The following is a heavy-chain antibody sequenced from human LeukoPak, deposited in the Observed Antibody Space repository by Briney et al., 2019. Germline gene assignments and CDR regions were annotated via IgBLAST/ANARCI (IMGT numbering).Heavy chain of an antibody. J-gene: IGHJ4*02. CDR2: IRSKANSYAT. CDR3: TSVLATAASFDY. Sequence: PGGSLKLSCAASGFTFSGSGMHWGRQASGKGLEWVGLIRSKANSYATAYAASVKGRFTISRDDSKNTAYLQMNSLKTEDTAVYYCTSVLATAASFDYWGQGTLVTVSS. CDR1: GFTFSGSG. V-gene: IGHV3-73*01. D-gene: IGHD6-13*01.